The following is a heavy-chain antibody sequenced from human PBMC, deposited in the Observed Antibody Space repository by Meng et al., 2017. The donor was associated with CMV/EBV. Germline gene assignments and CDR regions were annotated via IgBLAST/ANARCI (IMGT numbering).Heavy chain of an antibody. CDR3: AKVRPPYYYYGMDV. CDR1: GFTFSNYA. J-gene: IGHJ6*02. V-gene: IGHV3-30*02. CDR2: IRYDGSNK. Sequence: GGSLRLSCAASGFTFSNYAMSWVRQAPGKGLEWVAFIRYDGSNKYYADSVKGRFTISRDNSKNTLYLQMNSLRAEDTAVYYCAKVRPPYYYYGMDVWGQGTTVTVSS.